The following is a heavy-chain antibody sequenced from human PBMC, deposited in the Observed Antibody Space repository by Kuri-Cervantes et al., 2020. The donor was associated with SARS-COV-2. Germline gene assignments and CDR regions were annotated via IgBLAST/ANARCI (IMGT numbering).Heavy chain of an antibody. J-gene: IGHJ4*02. CDR2: IYYSGSS. CDR1: CDSISSDW. Sequence: GSLRLSCTVSCDSISSDWWSWIRQSPEKGLEWIGYIYYSGSSTYNPSLESRVTMSIDTSRNQFSLKLSSVTAADTAVYYCARGLWNGLHENWGQGALVTVSS. V-gene: IGHV4-59*01. CDR3: ARGLWNGLHEN. D-gene: IGHD3-3*01.